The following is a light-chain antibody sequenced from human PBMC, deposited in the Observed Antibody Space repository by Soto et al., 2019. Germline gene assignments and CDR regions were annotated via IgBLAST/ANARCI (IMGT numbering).Light chain of an antibody. CDR1: SSDVGGYNY. Sequence: QSVLTQPASVSGSPGQSITISCAGTSSDVGGYNYVSWYQQHPGKAPKLIIFEVSNRPSGVSNRFSDSKSVNTASLTISGLQTEDEAAYFCTSYTSSNTYVFGTGTTVTVL. CDR3: TSYTSSNTYV. CDR2: EVS. J-gene: IGLJ1*01. V-gene: IGLV2-14*01.